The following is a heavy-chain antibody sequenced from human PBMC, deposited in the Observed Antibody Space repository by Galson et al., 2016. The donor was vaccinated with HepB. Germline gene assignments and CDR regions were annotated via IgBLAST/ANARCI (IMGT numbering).Heavy chain of an antibody. CDR3: ARHRGYSGDERYWFDH. D-gene: IGHD5-12*01. J-gene: IGHJ5*02. V-gene: IGHV4-59*08. CDR1: GGSISSSF. Sequence: SETLSLTCTVSGGSISSSFWSWIRQPPGKAPEWIGYIYDSGSTNYSPSLKSRVTISVDKSKNQFYLKLSSVTAADTAVYYCARHRGYSGDERYWFDHWGQGTQVTVSS. CDR2: IYDSGST.